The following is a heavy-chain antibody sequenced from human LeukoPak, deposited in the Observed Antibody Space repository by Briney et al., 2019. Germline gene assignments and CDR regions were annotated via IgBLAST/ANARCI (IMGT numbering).Heavy chain of an antibody. CDR1: GGSISSSSYY. CDR3: ARGRMTTVTNFDY. D-gene: IGHD4-17*01. CDR2: INHSGST. J-gene: IGHJ4*02. Sequence: TSETLSLTCTVSGGSISSSSYYWGWIRQPPGKGLEWIGEINHSGSTNYNPSLKSRVTISVDTSKNQFSLKLSSVTAADTAVYYCARGRMTTVTNFDYWGQGTLVTVSS. V-gene: IGHV4-39*07.